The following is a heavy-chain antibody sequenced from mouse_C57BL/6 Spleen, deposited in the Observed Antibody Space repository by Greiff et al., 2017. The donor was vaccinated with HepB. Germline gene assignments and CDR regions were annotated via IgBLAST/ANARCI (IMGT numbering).Heavy chain of an antibody. CDR3: TRRELGPAWFAY. J-gene: IGHJ3*01. CDR2: IYPGNSDT. D-gene: IGHD4-1*01. CDR1: GYTFTSYW. V-gene: IGHV1-5*01. Sequence: EVHLVESGTVLARPGASVKMSCKTSGYTFTSYWMHWVKQRPGQGLEWIGAIYPGNSDTSYNQKFKGKAKLTAVTSASTAYMELSSLTNEDSAVYYCTRRELGPAWFAYWGQGTLVTVSA.